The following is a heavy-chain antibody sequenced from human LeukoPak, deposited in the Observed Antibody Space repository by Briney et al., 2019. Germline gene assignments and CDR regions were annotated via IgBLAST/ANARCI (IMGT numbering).Heavy chain of an antibody. CDR1: GFTFSSYG. CDR3: AKEFGYCSSTSCHPYYYYYGMDV. V-gene: IGHV3-30*18. Sequence: PGGSLRLSCAASGFTFSSYGMHWVRQAPGKGLEWVEVISYDGSNKYYADSVKGRFTISRDNSKNTLSLQMNSLRADDTAVYYCAKEFGYCSSTSCHPYYYYYGMDVWGQGTTVTVSS. D-gene: IGHD2-2*03. J-gene: IGHJ6*02. CDR2: ISYDGSNK.